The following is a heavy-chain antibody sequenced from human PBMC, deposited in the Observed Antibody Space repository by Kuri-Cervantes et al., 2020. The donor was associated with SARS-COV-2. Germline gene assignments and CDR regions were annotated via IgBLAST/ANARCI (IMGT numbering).Heavy chain of an antibody. V-gene: IGHV1-2*04. D-gene: IGHD3-10*01. CDR3: ARASVRGIIITYHSYGMDV. CDR1: GYTFTDYY. J-gene: IGHJ6*02. Sequence: ASVKVSCKASGYTFTDYYMHWVRQAPGQGLEWMGWINPNSGGTNYAQKFQGWVAMTRDTSLSTAYMELSRLRSDDTAVYYCARASVRGIIITYHSYGMDVWGQGTTVTVSS. CDR2: INPNSGGT.